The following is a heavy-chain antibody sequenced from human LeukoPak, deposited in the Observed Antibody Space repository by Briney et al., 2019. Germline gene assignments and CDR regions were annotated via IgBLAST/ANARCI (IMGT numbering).Heavy chain of an antibody. CDR2: ISCSGNTI. CDR1: GFTFSDSY. V-gene: IGHV3-11*01. Sequence: GGSLRLSCAASGFTFSDSYMSWIRQAPGKGLEYISYISCSGNTIYYADSVKGRFTLSRDNAKNSLSLEMNSLRAEDTAVYYCARGKYSFDYWGQGTLVTVSS. CDR3: ARGKYSFDY. J-gene: IGHJ4*02.